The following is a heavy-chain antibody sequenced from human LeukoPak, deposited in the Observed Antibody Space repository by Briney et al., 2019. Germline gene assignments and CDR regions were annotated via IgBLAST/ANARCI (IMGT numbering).Heavy chain of an antibody. Sequence: ASVKVSCKASGGTFSSYAISWVRQAPGQGLEWMGGIIPIFGTANYAQKFQGRVTITADESTSTAYMELSSLRSEDTAVHYCARDPSGSFVYYFDYWGQGTLVTVSS. CDR2: IIPIFGTA. D-gene: IGHD1-26*01. J-gene: IGHJ4*02. CDR3: ARDPSGSFVYYFDY. V-gene: IGHV1-69*13. CDR1: GGTFSSYA.